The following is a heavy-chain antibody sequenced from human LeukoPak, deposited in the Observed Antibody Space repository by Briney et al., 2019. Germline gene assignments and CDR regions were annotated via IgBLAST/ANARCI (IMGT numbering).Heavy chain of an antibody. J-gene: IGHJ3*02. CDR3: ANWRQWGGDAFDI. V-gene: IGHV3-23*01. CDR2: ISGSGGST. CDR1: GFTFSSYA. Sequence: PGGSLRLSCAASGFTFSSYAMSWVRQAPGKGLEWVSAISGSGGSTYYADSVKGRFTISRDNSKYTLYLQMNSLSAEDTAVYDCANWRQWGGDAFDIWGQGTMVTVSS. D-gene: IGHD6-19*01.